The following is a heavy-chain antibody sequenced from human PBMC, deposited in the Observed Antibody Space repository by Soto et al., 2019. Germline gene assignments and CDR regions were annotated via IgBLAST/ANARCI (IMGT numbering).Heavy chain of an antibody. CDR1: GFTFSGSA. V-gene: IGHV3-73*01. CDR3: ARPNCGGDCYHWFDP. CDR2: IRSKANNYAT. D-gene: IGHD2-21*02. J-gene: IGHJ5*02. Sequence: GGSLRLSCAASGFTFSGSAIHWVRQASGKGLEWVGRIRSKANNYATVYAASVKGRFTFSRDDSKNTAYLQMNSLTTEDTAVYYCARPNCGGDCYHWFDPWGQGTLVTVSS.